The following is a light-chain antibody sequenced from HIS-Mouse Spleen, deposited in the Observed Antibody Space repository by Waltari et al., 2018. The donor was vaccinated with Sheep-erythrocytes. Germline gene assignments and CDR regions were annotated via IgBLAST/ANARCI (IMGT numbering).Light chain of an antibody. J-gene: IGLJ3*02. V-gene: IGLV2-11*01. CDR3: CSYAGSYTWV. Sequence: QSALTQPRSVSGSPGQSVTISCTGTSSDVGGYNYVSWYQQHPGKAPTRMLYDVSKRPSGVPDRFSGSKSSNTASLTISGLQAEDEADYYCCSYAGSYTWVFGGGTKLTVL. CDR2: DVS. CDR1: SSDVGGYNY.